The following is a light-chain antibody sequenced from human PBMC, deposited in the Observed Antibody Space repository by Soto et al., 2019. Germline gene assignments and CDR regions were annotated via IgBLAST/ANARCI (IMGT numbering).Light chain of an antibody. Sequence: DIVMTQSPLSLPVTPGEPASISCWSSQTLMHSNGYNYLDCYLQKPGQSPKLLIYLCSNRASGVPDRSSDSGPGTGCALESSIVEPEVVGVYCCMQALQAHLTVGGGTKVEIK. CDR3: MQALQAHLT. CDR1: QTLMHSNGYNY. V-gene: IGKV2-28*01. J-gene: IGKJ4*02. CDR2: LCS.